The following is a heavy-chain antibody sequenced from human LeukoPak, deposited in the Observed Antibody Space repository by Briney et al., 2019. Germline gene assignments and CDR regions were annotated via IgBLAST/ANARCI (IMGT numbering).Heavy chain of an antibody. Sequence: GGSLRLSCAASGFTISSFWMNWVRQAPGKGLEWVSAISGSGVSTYYADSVKGRFTVSRDNSKNTLYLQMSSLRAKDTAVYYCAKDERNWNYNLASQTYDWGQGTLVTVSS. CDR1: GFTISSFW. CDR3: AKDERNWNYNLASQTYD. D-gene: IGHD1-7*01. CDR2: ISGSGVST. J-gene: IGHJ4*02. V-gene: IGHV3-23*01.